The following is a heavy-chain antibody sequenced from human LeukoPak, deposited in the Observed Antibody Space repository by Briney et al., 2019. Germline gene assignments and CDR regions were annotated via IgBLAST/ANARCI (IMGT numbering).Heavy chain of an antibody. CDR2: ISGSGGST. CDR3: AKGIAARPDLFYYYYYYMDV. Sequence: AGGSLRLSCAASGFTVSSNYMSWVRQAPGKGLEWVSAISGSGGSTYYADSVKGRFTISRDNSKNTLYLQMNSLRAEDTAVYYCAKGIAARPDLFYYYYYYMDVWGKGTTVTVSS. J-gene: IGHJ6*03. CDR1: GFTVSSNY. V-gene: IGHV3-23*01. D-gene: IGHD6-6*01.